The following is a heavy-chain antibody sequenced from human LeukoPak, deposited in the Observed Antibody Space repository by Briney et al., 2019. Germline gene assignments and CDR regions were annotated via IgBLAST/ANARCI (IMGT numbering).Heavy chain of an antibody. CDR3: ARDWGEGYYGMDV. Sequence: GGSLRLSCAASGFNFSSYWMHWVRQAPGKGLVWVSRINSDGSSTSYADSVKGRFTISRDNAKNTLYLQMNSLRAEDTAVYYCARDWGEGYYGMDVWGQGTTVTVSS. CDR2: INSDGSST. V-gene: IGHV3-74*01. J-gene: IGHJ6*02. D-gene: IGHD3-16*01. CDR1: GFNFSSYW.